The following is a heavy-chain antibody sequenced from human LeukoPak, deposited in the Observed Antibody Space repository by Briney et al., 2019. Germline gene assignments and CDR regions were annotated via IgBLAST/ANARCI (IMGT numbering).Heavy chain of an antibody. CDR3: ARDEASIIAAADL. V-gene: IGHV1-2*06. CDR1: GYTFTVYY. CDR2: INPKRGGT. Sequence: ASVKVSCKASGYTFTVYYMHWVRQAPGQGLEWMGRINPKRGGTNYAQKFQGRVTMTRDTPISTASMELSRLRSDDTALYYCARDEASIIAAADLWGQGTLVTVSP. J-gene: IGHJ5*02. D-gene: IGHD6-13*01.